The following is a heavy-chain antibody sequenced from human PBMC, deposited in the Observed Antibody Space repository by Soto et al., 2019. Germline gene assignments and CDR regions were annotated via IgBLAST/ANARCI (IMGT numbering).Heavy chain of an antibody. CDR1: GGIFHGYG. V-gene: IGHV3-33*01. J-gene: IGHJ4*02. Sequence: QEQLVESGGGVVQPGMSLRLSCAVPGGIFHGYGMHWVRQAPGKGLEWVAIIRFDGSNEEYADSVKGRFTISRDNSKNTLYLQMNTLGAEDTAVYYCARDGIGGTVFRGYLDYWGRGTVVTVSS. D-gene: IGHD1-7*01. CDR3: ARDGIGGTVFRGYLDY. CDR2: IRFDGSNE.